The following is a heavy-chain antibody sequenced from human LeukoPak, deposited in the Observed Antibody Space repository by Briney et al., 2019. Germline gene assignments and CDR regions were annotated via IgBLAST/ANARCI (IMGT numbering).Heavy chain of an antibody. CDR1: GGSFSVYY. D-gene: IGHD4-11*01. Sequence: PSETLSLTCAVYGGSFSVYYWSWIRQPPGKGLEWIGEINHSGSTNYNPSLKSRVTISVDTSKNQFSLKLSSVTAADTAVYYCARRSWRGSNYARYNYYYGMDVWGQGTTVTVSS. V-gene: IGHV4-34*01. CDR2: INHSGST. CDR3: ARRSWRGSNYARYNYYYGMDV. J-gene: IGHJ6*02.